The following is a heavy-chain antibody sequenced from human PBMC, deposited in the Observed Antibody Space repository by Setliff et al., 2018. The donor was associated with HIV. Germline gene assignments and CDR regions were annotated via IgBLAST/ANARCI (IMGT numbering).Heavy chain of an antibody. CDR2: INAGNGNT. CDR1: GYTFTSYA. V-gene: IGHV1-3*01. D-gene: IGHD1-1*01. Sequence: ASLKVSCKASGYTFTSYAMHWVRQAPGQRLEWMGWINAGNGNTKCSQKFQGGVTITRDTSASTAYMELSSLRSEDTAVYYCARETDWDGGFDYWGQGTLVTVSS. CDR3: ARETDWDGGFDY. J-gene: IGHJ4*02.